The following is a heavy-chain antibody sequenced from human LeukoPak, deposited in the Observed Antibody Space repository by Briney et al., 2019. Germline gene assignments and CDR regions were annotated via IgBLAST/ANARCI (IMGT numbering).Heavy chain of an antibody. CDR1: GFTFSSYA. CDR2: ISGSGGSP. J-gene: IGHJ4*02. D-gene: IGHD2-2*03. Sequence: GGSLRLSCAASGFTFSSYAMSWVRQAPGKGLEWVSAISGSGGSPYSADSVKGRFTISRDNSKNTLYLQMNSLRAEDTAVYYCAKAVSDGYCSSTSCPPPGDWGQGTLVTVSS. V-gene: IGHV3-23*01. CDR3: AKAVSDGYCSSTSCPPPGD.